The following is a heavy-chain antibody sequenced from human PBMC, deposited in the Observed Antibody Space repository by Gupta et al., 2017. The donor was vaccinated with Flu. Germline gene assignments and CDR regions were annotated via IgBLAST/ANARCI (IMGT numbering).Heavy chain of an antibody. D-gene: IGHD5-12*01. J-gene: IGHJ4*02. V-gene: IGHV3-30*18. CDR2: ISYDGSEK. CDR3: AKQQGDGYNQVDY. CDR1: GFTFISYG. Sequence: ASGFTFISYGMHWIRQAPGKGLEWVAVISYDGSEKYYVDSMKGRFSISRDNSKSTLYLQMDSLTSNDTAMYYCAKQQGDGYNQVDYWGQGTLVTVSS.